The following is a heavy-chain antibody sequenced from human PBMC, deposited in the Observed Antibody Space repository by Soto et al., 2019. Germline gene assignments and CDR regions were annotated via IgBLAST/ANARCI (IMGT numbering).Heavy chain of an antibody. CDR2: ISSSSSYI. CDR3: ARLDGYSSGWYIDY. V-gene: IGHV3-21*01. J-gene: IGHJ4*02. D-gene: IGHD6-19*01. Sequence: EVQLVESGGGLVKPGGSLRLSCAASGFTFSSYSMNWVRQAPGKGLEWVSSISSSSSYIYYADSVKGRFTISRDNAKNLLYLQMNSLRAEDTAVYYCARLDGYSSGWYIDYWGQGTLVTVSS. CDR1: GFTFSSYS.